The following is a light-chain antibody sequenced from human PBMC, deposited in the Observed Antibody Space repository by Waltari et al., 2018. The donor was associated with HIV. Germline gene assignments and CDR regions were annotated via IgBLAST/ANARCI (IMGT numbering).Light chain of an antibody. CDR2: NNN. J-gene: IGLJ3*02. Sequence: QSVLTQPPSASGTPGPMVTISCSGGSSNIGRDTLNWYQHLPGTAPKLLIYNNNRRPSGVPDRFSGSKSGTSASLAISGLQSEDEADYYCASWDGSLNGWVFGGGTKLTVL. CDR1: SSNIGRDT. CDR3: ASWDGSLNGWV. V-gene: IGLV1-44*01.